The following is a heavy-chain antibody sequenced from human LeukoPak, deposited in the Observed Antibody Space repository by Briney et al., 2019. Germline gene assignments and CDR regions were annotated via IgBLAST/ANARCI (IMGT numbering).Heavy chain of an antibody. Sequence: QSGGSLRHSCAASGFTFSSYWMSWVRQAPGKGLEWVSGISGSGGSTYYADSVKGRFTISRDNSKNTLYLQMNSLRAGDTAVYYCAKAMGATLFDYWGQGTLVTVSS. D-gene: IGHD1-26*01. V-gene: IGHV3-23*01. CDR2: ISGSGGST. CDR1: GFTFSSYW. J-gene: IGHJ4*02. CDR3: AKAMGATLFDY.